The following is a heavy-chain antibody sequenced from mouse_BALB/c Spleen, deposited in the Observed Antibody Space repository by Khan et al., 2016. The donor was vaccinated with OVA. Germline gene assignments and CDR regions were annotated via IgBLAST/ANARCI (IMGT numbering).Heavy chain of an antibody. CDR3: ARPYYGRAWLAY. Sequence: QVQLQQPGPGLVAPSQSLSITCTVSGFSLTNYGVHWVRQPPREGLEWLGVIWAGGSTNYNSALMSRLSISKDNSKSQVFLKRNSLQTNDTAMYYCARPYYGRAWLAYWGQGTLVTVSA. J-gene: IGHJ3*01. CDR2: IWAGGST. CDR1: GFSLTNYG. V-gene: IGHV2-9*02. D-gene: IGHD1-1*01.